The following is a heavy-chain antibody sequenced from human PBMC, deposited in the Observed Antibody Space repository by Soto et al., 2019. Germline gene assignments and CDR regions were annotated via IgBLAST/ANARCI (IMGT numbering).Heavy chain of an antibody. V-gene: IGHV3-7*03. CDR3: ARARGVDS. Sequence: GGSLRLSXAVSGFTFSNHWMNWVRQAPGKGLEWVANIKADGSEKYYVDSVKGRFTISRDNAKNSLYLQMNSLRTEDTAVYYCARARGVDSWGQGTLVTVSS. CDR2: IKADGSEK. D-gene: IGHD3-16*01. CDR1: GFTFSNHW. J-gene: IGHJ5*01.